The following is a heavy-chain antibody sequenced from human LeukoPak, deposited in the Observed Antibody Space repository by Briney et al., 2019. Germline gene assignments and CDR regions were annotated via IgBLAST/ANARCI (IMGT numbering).Heavy chain of an antibody. CDR2: ISGSGGST. Sequence: GGSLRLSCAASGFTFSSYAMSWVRQAPGKGLEWVSAISGSGGSTYYADSVKGRFTISRDNSKNTLYLQMNSLRAEDTAVYYCASYCSSTSCYPFDYWGQGTLVTVSS. D-gene: IGHD2-2*01. V-gene: IGHV3-23*01. CDR1: GFTFSSYA. CDR3: ASYCSSTSCYPFDY. J-gene: IGHJ4*02.